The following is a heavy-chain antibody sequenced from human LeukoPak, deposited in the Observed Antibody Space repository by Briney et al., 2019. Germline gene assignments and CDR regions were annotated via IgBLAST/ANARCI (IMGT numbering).Heavy chain of an antibody. V-gene: IGHV3-7*04. CDR2: IKEDGSTR. CDR1: GFTFSNYW. D-gene: IGHD6-13*01. CDR3: ARIGYSSSSLDY. Sequence: PGGSLRLSCAASGFTFSNYWMTWVRKAPGKGLEWVANIKEDGSTRYLVDSVKGRFTISRDNAKNSVYLQMNSLRAEDTAVYYCARIGYSSSSLDYWGQGNLVTVSS. J-gene: IGHJ4*02.